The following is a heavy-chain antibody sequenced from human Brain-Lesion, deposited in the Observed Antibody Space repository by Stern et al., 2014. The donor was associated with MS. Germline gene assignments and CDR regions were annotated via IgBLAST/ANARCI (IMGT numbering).Heavy chain of an antibody. D-gene: IGHD3-10*01. CDR2: IYYRGST. CDR3: AKLWLGELPESPFDY. V-gene: IGHV4-39*02. J-gene: IGHJ4*02. CDR1: GGSISSSSYY. Sequence: QVQLQESGPGLVKPSETLSLTCTVSGGSISSSSYYWGWIRQPPGKGLEWIGSIYYRGSTYYNPSLKSRVTISLDTSKNHFSLRLSLVTAADTAVYFCAKLWLGELPESPFDYWGQGTLVTVSS.